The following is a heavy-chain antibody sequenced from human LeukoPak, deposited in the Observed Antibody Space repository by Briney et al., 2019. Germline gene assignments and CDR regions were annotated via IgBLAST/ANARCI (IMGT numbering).Heavy chain of an antibody. V-gene: IGHV3-53*01. CDR1: GFNVSSNY. CDR3: ARDQTGYNPYYYYYGMDV. J-gene: IGHJ6*02. CDR2: IYSGGST. D-gene: IGHD3-9*01. Sequence: GGSLRLSCAASGFNVSSNYMSWVRQAPGKGLEWVSVIYSGGSTYYADSVKGRFTISRDNSKNTLYLQMNSLRAEDTAVYYCARDQTGYNPYYYYYGMDVWGQGTTVTVSS.